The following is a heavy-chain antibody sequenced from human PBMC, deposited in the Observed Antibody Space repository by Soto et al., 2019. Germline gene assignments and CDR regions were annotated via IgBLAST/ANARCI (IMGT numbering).Heavy chain of an antibody. Sequence: XSVKVSCKASGYTFTSYGISWVRQAPGQGLEWMGWISAYNGNTNYAQKLQGRVTMTTDTSTSTAYMELRSLRSDDTAVYYCARAIHDYGSGSYFPESNYWGQGTLVTVPS. J-gene: IGHJ4*02. D-gene: IGHD3-10*01. CDR2: ISAYNGNT. CDR1: GYTFTSYG. V-gene: IGHV1-18*04. CDR3: ARAIHDYGSGSYFPESNY.